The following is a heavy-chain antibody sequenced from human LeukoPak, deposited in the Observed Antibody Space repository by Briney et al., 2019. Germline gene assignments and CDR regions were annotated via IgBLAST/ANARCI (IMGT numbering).Heavy chain of an antibody. CDR3: ARATYYYDSSGYYYGPFFDY. Sequence: GGSLRLSCAASGFTFSSYTMNWVRQAPGKGLEWVSIISSGSSYIHYADSVKGRFTISRDNAKNSLYLQMNSLRAEDTAVYYCARATYYYDSSGYYYGPFFDYWGQGTLVTVSS. D-gene: IGHD3-22*01. CDR2: ISSGSSYI. V-gene: IGHV3-21*01. J-gene: IGHJ4*02. CDR1: GFTFSSYT.